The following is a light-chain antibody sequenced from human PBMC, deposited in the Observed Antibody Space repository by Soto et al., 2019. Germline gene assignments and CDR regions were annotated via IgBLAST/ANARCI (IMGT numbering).Light chain of an antibody. CDR2: GAS. CDR1: QSVSSN. CDR3: QQYNNWPYT. Sequence: EIGMTQPPASLSVSPGERATLSCRASQSVSSNLAWYQQKPGQAPRLLIYGASTRPTGIPARFSGSESGTEFTLTISSLQSEDFAVYYCQQYNNWPYTFGQGTKLEIK. J-gene: IGKJ2*01. V-gene: IGKV3-15*01.